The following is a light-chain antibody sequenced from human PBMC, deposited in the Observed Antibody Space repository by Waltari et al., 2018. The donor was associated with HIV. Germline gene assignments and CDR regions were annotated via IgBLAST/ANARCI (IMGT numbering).Light chain of an antibody. CDR2: ANN. Sequence: QSVLTQPPSVSGAPGQRVTISCPGSSSNIGAGFEVHWYPQLPGTAPKLLIYANNNRPSGVPDRFSGSKSGTSASLAITGLQAEDEADYYCQSYDSSLRGYAFGTGTKVSVL. J-gene: IGLJ1*01. CDR3: QSYDSSLRGYA. V-gene: IGLV1-40*01. CDR1: SSNIGAGFE.